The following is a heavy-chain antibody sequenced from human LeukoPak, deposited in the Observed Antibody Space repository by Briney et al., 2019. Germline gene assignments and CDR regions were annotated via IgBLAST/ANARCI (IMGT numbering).Heavy chain of an antibody. CDR3: ASFFPNYYDSSGYFDY. J-gene: IGHJ4*02. V-gene: IGHV1-69*13. Sequence: SVKVSCKASGYTFTSYYMHWVRQAPGQGLEWMGGIIPIFGTANYAQKFQGRVTITADESTSTAYMELSSLRSEDTAVYYCASFFPNYYDSSGYFDYWGQGTLVTVSS. CDR1: GYTFTSYY. CDR2: IIPIFGTA. D-gene: IGHD3-22*01.